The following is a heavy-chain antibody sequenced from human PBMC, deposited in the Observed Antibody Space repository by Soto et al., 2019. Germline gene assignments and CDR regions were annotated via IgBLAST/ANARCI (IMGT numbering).Heavy chain of an antibody. CDR3: ARGWGSSWPIYYYDGMDV. CDR2: IRSSGTTI. D-gene: IGHD3-16*01. J-gene: IGHJ6*02. V-gene: IGHV3-11*01. CDR1: GFTFIDYY. Sequence: SMRLSCAVAGFTFIDYYMRWIRQAPGRGIEWGSYIRSSGTTIYYADSAKSRYTIATDNGKNSLYLPKNRLRAEDTAVYYWARGWGSSWPIYYYDGMDVWGQGTTVTVSS.